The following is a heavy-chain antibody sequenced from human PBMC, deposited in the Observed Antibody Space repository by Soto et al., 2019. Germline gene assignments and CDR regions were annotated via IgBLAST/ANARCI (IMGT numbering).Heavy chain of an antibody. CDR3: ARDKTTVTTWYFDY. V-gene: IGHV3-48*02. CDR1: GFTFSSYS. Sequence: EVQLVESGGGLVQPGGSLRLSCAASGFTFSSYSMNWVRQAPGKGLEWVSYISSSSSTIYYADSVKGRFTISRDNAKNSLYLQMNSLRDEDTAVYYCARDKTTVTTWYFDYWGQGTLVTVST. CDR2: ISSSSSTI. D-gene: IGHD4-17*01. J-gene: IGHJ4*02.